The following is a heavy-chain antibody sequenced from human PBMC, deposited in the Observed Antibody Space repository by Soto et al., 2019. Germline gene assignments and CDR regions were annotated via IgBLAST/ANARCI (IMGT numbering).Heavy chain of an antibody. D-gene: IGHD4-17*01. J-gene: IGHJ4*02. Sequence: PGGSLRLSCAASGFTSRNYAMNWVRQAPGKGLEWASLITASGTNTYYTDSVKGRFTISTDNSKNTLYLQMSHLRAEDTAIYYCAKTMTIPYFESWGQGTLVTVSS. CDR2: ITASGTNT. V-gene: IGHV3-23*01. CDR3: AKTMTIPYFES. CDR1: GFTSRNYA.